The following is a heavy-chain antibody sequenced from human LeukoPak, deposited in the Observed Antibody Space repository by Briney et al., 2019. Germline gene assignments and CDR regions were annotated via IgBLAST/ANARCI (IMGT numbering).Heavy chain of an antibody. CDR3: ASSAFYCSGGSCYSGFDP. CDR1: GGTFSSYA. J-gene: IGHJ5*02. D-gene: IGHD2-15*01. CDR2: MNPNSGNT. V-gene: IGHV1-8*02. Sequence: ASVKVSCKASGGTFSSYAISWVRQAPGQGLEWMGGMNPNSGNTGYAQKFQGRVTMTRNTSISTAYMELSSLRSEDTAVYYCASSAFYCSGGSCYSGFDPWGQGTLVTVSS.